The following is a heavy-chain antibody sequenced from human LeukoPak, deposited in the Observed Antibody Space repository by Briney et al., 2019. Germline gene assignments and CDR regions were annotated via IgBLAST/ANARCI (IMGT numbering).Heavy chain of an antibody. D-gene: IGHD2-2*02. Sequence: GGSLRLSCAASGFIFSSYEMNWVRQAPGKGLEWVSYISSSGSTIFYGDSVKGRLTISRDNAKHSLYLQMISLRAEDTAVYYCARDYIPMHAFDIWGQETMVIVSS. V-gene: IGHV3-48*03. CDR2: ISSSGSTI. CDR1: GFIFSSYE. CDR3: ARDYIPMHAFDI. J-gene: IGHJ3*02.